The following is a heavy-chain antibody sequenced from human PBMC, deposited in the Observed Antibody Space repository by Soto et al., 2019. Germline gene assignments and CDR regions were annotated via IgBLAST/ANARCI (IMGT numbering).Heavy chain of an antibody. CDR2: VSSDGNRK. CDR1: GFMFSDYA. J-gene: IGHJ4*02. CDR3: AKVQTSGPFDY. D-gene: IGHD6-19*01. Sequence: GGSLRLSCSASGFMFSDYAMHWVRQAPGKGLEWVATVSSDGNRKYYATSVKGRFAISKDKSMGTLFLQMDSLGADDTAVYYCAKVQTSGPFDYWGQGTLVTVSS. V-gene: IGHV3-30*18.